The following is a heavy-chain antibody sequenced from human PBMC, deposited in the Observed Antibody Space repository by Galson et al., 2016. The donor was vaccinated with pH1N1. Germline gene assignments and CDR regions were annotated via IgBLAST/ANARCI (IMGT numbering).Heavy chain of an antibody. V-gene: IGHV3-9*01. CDR2: ISTEGSSV. CDR3: ARVRLILPGDPTGYFDL. Sequence: SLRLSCAASGFRFDDYAIHWVRQVPGKGLEWVSGISTEGSSVSYADSVKGRFTISRDNARSTLYLEMNSLTAEDTALYYCARVRLILPGDPTGYFDLWGQGALVTVSS. D-gene: IGHD7-27*01. J-gene: IGHJ4*02. CDR1: GFRFDDYA.